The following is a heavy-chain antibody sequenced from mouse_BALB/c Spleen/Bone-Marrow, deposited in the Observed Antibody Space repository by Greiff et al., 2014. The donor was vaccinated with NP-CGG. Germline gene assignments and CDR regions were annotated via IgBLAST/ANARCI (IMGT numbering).Heavy chain of an antibody. CDR1: GFTFNTYA. D-gene: IGHD1-1*01. CDR3: VREDYGRGFAY. J-gene: IGHJ3*01. CDR2: IRSKSNNYAT. Sequence: DVMLVESGGGLVQPKGSLKLSCAASGFTFNTYAMHWVCQAPGKGLEWVARIRSKSNNYATYYADSVKVRFTISRDDSQSMLYLQMNNLKTEDTAMYYCVREDYGRGFAYWGQGTLVTVSA. V-gene: IGHV10-3*03.